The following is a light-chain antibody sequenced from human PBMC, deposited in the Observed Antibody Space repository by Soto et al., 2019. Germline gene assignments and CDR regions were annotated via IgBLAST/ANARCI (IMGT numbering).Light chain of an antibody. CDR2: WAS. V-gene: IGKV4-1*01. CDR3: QQYDSAPLT. J-gene: IGKJ4*01. CDR1: QSVLYSSNNKNY. Sequence: DIVMTQSPAALSVSLGERATSNCKSSQSVLYSSNNKNYLAWYQQKPGQPPKLLIYWASTRESGVPDRFSGSGSGTDFTLTISSLQAEDVAVYYCQQYDSAPLTFGGGTKVDIK.